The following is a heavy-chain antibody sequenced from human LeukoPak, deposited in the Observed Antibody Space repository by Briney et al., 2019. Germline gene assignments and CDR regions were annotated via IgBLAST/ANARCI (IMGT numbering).Heavy chain of an antibody. Sequence: PSETLSLTCTVSGGSISSSSYYWGWIRQPPGKGLEWIGSIYYSGSTNYNPSLKSRVTISVDTSKNQFSLKLSSVTAADTAVYYCARRVYSSSSEGAFDIWGQGTMVTVSS. J-gene: IGHJ3*02. D-gene: IGHD6-13*01. CDR3: ARRVYSSSSEGAFDI. CDR1: GGSISSSSYY. V-gene: IGHV4-39*07. CDR2: IYYSGST.